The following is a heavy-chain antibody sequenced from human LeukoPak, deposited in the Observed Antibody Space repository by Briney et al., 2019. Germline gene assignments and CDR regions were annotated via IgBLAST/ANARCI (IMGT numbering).Heavy chain of an antibody. CDR2: IIPIFGTA. CDR1: GGTFSSYA. CDR3: AREEGVSELGYSGYDS. V-gene: IGHV1-69*05. J-gene: IGHJ4*02. D-gene: IGHD5-12*01. Sequence: ASVKVSCKASGGTFSSYAISWVRQAPGQGLEWMGGIIPIFGTANYAQKFQGRVTITTDESTSTAYMELSSLRSEDTAVYYCAREEGVSELGYSGYDSWGQGTLVTVSS.